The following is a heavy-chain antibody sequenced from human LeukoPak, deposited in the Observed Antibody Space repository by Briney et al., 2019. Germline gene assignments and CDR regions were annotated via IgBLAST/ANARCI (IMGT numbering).Heavy chain of an antibody. D-gene: IGHD2-2*02. CDR3: ARHIVVVPAAISGWFDP. J-gene: IGHJ5*02. CDR1: GLTFSSYW. Sequence: GSLRLSCAASGLTFSSYWMSWIRQPPGKGLEWIGYIYYSGSTNYNPSLKSRVTISVDTSKNQFSLKLSSVTAADTAVYYCARHIVVVPAAISGWFDPWGQGTLVTVSS. CDR2: IYYSGST. V-gene: IGHV4-59*08.